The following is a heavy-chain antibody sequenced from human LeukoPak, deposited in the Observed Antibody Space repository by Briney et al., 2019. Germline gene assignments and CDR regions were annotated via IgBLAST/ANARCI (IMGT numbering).Heavy chain of an antibody. D-gene: IGHD5-12*01. Sequence: ASVKVSCKASGYTFTSYDINWVRQATGQGLEWMGWMNPNSGNTGYAQKLQGRVTMTTDTSTSTAYMELRSLRSDDTAVYYCARARIVATTENDYWGQGTLVTVSS. CDR3: ARARIVATTENDY. CDR1: GYTFTSYD. CDR2: MNPNSGNT. V-gene: IGHV1-8*01. J-gene: IGHJ4*02.